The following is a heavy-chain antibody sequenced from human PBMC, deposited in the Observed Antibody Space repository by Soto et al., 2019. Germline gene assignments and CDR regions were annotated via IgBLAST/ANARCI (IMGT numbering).Heavy chain of an antibody. CDR2: SNSVGITT. J-gene: IGHJ5*02. CDR1: GFIFSNYW. Sequence: GGSLRLSCAASGFIFSNYWMHWVRQAPGKGLVWVSGSNSVGITTKNADSVKGRFTISRDNAKNTVYLQMNSLTVEDTAVYYCAREKSVNWFDPWGQGTLVTVSS. V-gene: IGHV3-74*03. CDR3: AREKSVNWFDP.